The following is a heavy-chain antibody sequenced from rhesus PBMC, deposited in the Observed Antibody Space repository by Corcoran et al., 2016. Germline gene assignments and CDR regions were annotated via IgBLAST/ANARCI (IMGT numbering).Heavy chain of an antibody. D-gene: IGHD6-25*01. CDR1: GGSISADYY. V-gene: IGHV4-106*01. Sequence: QVQLQESGPGLVKPSETLSLTCAVSGGSISADYYWSWIRQPPGKGLEWIGYIYGSGGGTNYNPSLKNRVTISIDTSKNQFSLKLSSVTAADTAVYYCARYSGSWNLDYWGQGVLVTVSS. CDR2: IYGSGGGT. J-gene: IGHJ4*01. CDR3: ARYSGSWNLDY.